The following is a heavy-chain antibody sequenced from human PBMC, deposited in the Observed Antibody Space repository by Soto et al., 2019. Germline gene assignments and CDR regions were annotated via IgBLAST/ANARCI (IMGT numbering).Heavy chain of an antibody. V-gene: IGHV1-69*13. Sequence: VASVKVSCKASGGTFSSYAISWVRQAPGQGLEWMGGIIPIFGTANYAQKFQGRVTITADESTSTAYMELSSLRSEDTAVYYCAGTTTVHYYDSALDYWGQGTLVTVSS. CDR3: AGTTTVHYYDSALDY. D-gene: IGHD3-22*01. J-gene: IGHJ4*02. CDR2: IIPIFGTA. CDR1: GGTFSSYA.